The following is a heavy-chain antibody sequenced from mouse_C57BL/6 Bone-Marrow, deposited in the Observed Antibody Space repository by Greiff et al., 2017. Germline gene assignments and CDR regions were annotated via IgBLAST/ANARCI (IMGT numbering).Heavy chain of an antibody. CDR1: GYTFTSYW. J-gene: IGHJ2*01. Sequence: QVQLQQPGAELVRPGTSVKLSCKASGYTFTSYWMHWVKQRPGQGLEWIGVIDPSDSYTNYNQKFKGKATLTVDTSSSTAYMQLSSLTSEDSAVYYCARVMGPVYDFDYWGQGTTLTVSS. D-gene: IGHD2-3*01. CDR3: ARVMGPVYDFDY. V-gene: IGHV1-59*01. CDR2: IDPSDSYT.